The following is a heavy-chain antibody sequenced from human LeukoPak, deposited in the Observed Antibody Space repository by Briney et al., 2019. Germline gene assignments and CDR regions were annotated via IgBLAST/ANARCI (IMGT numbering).Heavy chain of an antibody. J-gene: IGHJ4*02. V-gene: IGHV4-39*01. D-gene: IGHD1-26*01. Sequence: PSETLSLTSTVSAGSISSSSYDWGSIRQPPGKGLEWIASIYYSGCTYYNPSSKRRVTIPVDTSKNQSSLKLSAVTAADPAVYYCAKHVMMVGSYEIDYWGQGTLVTVSS. CDR1: AGSISSSSYD. CDR3: AKHVMMVGSYEIDY. CDR2: IYYSGCT.